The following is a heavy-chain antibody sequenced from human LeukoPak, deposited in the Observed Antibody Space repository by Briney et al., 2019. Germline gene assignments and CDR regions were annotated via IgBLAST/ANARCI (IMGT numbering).Heavy chain of an antibody. CDR2: MNPNSGNT. Sequence: ASVKVSCKASGYTFTSYDINWVRQATGQGLEWMGWMNPNSGNTGYAQKFQGRVTMTRNTSISTAYMELSSLRSEDTAVYYCARRLPFWSGYYWFDPWGQGTLVTVSS. CDR3: ARRLPFWSGYYWFDP. J-gene: IGHJ5*02. D-gene: IGHD3-3*01. CDR1: GYTFTSYD. V-gene: IGHV1-8*01.